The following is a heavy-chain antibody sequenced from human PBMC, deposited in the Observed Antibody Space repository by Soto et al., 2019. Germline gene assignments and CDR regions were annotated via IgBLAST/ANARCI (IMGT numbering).Heavy chain of an antibody. CDR2: IIPIFGTA. J-gene: IGHJ6*02. CDR3: ARRYPKGRPGIAAAGRLYYYYGMDV. D-gene: IGHD6-13*01. V-gene: IGHV1-69*13. Sequence: GASVKVSCKASGGTFSSYAISWVRQAPGQGLEWMGGIIPIFGTANYAQKFQGRVTITADESTSTAYMELSSLRSEDTAVYYCARRYPKGRPGIAAAGRLYYYYGMDVWGQGTTVTVSS. CDR1: GGTFSSYA.